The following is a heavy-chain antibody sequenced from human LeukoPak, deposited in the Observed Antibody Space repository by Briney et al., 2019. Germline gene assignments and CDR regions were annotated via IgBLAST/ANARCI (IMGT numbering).Heavy chain of an antibody. CDR1: GFTFSSYP. CDR3: AKPARTDYADY. CDR2: TGSSGGST. V-gene: IGHV3-23*01. J-gene: IGHJ4*02. D-gene: IGHD1-14*01. Sequence: GGSLRLSCAASGFTFSSYPMSWVRQAPGKGLEWVSATGSSGGSTYYADSVKGRFTISRDNSKNTLYLQMNSLRAEDTAVYYCAKPARTDYADYWGQGTLVTVSS.